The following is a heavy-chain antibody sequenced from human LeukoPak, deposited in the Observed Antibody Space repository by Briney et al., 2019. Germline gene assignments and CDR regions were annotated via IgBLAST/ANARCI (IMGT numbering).Heavy chain of an antibody. J-gene: IGHJ5*02. Sequence: ASVKVSCKASGYTFTGYYMHWVRQAPGQGLEWMGWINPNSGGTNYAQKFQGRVTITRDTSASTAYMELSSLRSEDTAVYYCARGKLVVVPAAIPGFGFDPWGRGTLVTVSS. D-gene: IGHD2-2*01. CDR3: ARGKLVVVPAAIPGFGFDP. CDR1: GYTFTGYY. V-gene: IGHV1-2*02. CDR2: INPNSGGT.